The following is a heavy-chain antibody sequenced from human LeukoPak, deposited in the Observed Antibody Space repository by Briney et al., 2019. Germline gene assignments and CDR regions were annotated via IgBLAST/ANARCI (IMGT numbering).Heavy chain of an antibody. J-gene: IGHJ4*02. V-gene: IGHV3-53*01. CDR3: ARDLHPRLTGYFDY. CDR2: IYSGGST. D-gene: IGHD3-16*01. CDR1: GFTVSSYY. Sequence: GGSLRLSCVASGFTVSSYYVSWVRQAPGKGLAWVSVIYSGGSTYYADSVEGRFTVSRDNSKNTLYLEMRSLRAEDTAVYYCARDLHPRLTGYFDYWGQGTLVTVSS.